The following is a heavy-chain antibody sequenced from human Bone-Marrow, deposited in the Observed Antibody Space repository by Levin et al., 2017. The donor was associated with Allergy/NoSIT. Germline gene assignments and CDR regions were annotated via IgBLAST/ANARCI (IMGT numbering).Heavy chain of an antibody. J-gene: IGHJ6*02. CDR2: INSDGSST. CDR3: AHSTGRGHYDFWSGYSYYYYDGMDV. D-gene: IGHD3-3*01. V-gene: IGHV3-74*01. CDR1: GFTFSSYW. Sequence: GGSLRLSCAASGFTFSSYWMHWVRQAPGKGLVWVSRINSDGSSTSYADSVKGRFTISRVNAKNTLYLQMNSLRAEDTAVYYCAHSTGRGHYDFWSGYSYYYYDGMDVWGQGTTVTVSS.